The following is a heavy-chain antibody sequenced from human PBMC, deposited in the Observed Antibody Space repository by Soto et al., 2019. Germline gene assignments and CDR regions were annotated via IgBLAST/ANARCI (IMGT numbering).Heavy chain of an antibody. CDR2: VIPIFPKA. CDR3: ARCHSDSSGPGYLDS. Sequence: QVRLVQSEAEVKKAGSSVKVSCKASGGTFSSDAVTWVRQAPGQGLEWMGGVIPIFPKANYEQKFQGRANITMDKSTSTVYMERNSLKSEDTAMYYCARCHSDSSGPGYLDSWGQGTLVTV. CDR1: GGTFSSDA. D-gene: IGHD3-22*01. V-gene: IGHV1-69*06. J-gene: IGHJ4*02.